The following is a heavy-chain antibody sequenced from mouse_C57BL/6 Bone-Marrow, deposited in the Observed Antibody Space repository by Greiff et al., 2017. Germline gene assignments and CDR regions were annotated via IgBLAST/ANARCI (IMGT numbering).Heavy chain of an antibody. J-gene: IGHJ3*01. CDR1: GYTFTSYW. Sequence: QVQLQQPGAELVKPGASVKVSCKASGYTFTSYWMHWVKQRPGQGLEWIGRIHPSDGDTNYNQKFKGKATLTVDKSSSTAYMQLSSLTTEDSAVYYCAIGYYGSRKGFAYWGQGALVTVSA. V-gene: IGHV1-74*01. CDR2: IHPSDGDT. CDR3: AIGYYGSRKGFAY. D-gene: IGHD1-1*01.